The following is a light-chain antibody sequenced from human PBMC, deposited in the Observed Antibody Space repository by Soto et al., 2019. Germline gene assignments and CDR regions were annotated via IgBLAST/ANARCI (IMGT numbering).Light chain of an antibody. V-gene: IGKV3-20*01. CDR1: QTVRNNY. CDR3: QQYGSSPWT. Sequence: EIVLTQSPGTLSLSPGERATLSCRASQTVRNNYLAWYQQKPGQAPRLLTYGASSRATGIPDRFSGSGSGTDFTLTISRLEPEDFAVYYCQQYGSSPWTFGQGTKVDIK. J-gene: IGKJ1*01. CDR2: GAS.